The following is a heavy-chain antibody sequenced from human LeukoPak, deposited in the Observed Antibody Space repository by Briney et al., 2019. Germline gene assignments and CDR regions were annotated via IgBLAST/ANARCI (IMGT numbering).Heavy chain of an antibody. J-gene: IGHJ2*01. D-gene: IGHD6-6*01. CDR2: IYYSGST. CDR3: ASSRLVSFDL. Sequence: SQTLSLTCAVSGGSISSGGYYWSWIRQPPGKGLEWIGYIYYSGSTYYNPSLMSRVTISVDTSKNQFSLKLSSVTAADTAVYYCASSRLVSFDLWGRGTLVTVSS. V-gene: IGHV4-30-2*05. CDR1: GGSISSGGYY.